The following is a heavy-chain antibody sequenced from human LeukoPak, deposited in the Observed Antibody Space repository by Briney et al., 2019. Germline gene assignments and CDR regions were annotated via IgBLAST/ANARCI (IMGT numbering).Heavy chain of an antibody. V-gene: IGHV3-48*03. J-gene: IGHJ4*02. D-gene: IGHD5-18*01. CDR1: GFTFSSYE. CDR2: ISSSGSTI. Sequence: GGSLRLSCAASGFTFSSYEMNWVRQAPGKGLEWVSYISSSGSTIYYADSVKGRFTISRDNAKNSLYLQMNSLRAEDTAVYYCARDQGYSYGYYFDYWGQGTLVTVSS. CDR3: ARDQGYSYGYYFDY.